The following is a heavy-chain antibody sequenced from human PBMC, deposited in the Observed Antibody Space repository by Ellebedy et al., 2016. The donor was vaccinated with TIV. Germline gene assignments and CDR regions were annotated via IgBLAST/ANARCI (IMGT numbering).Heavy chain of an antibody. V-gene: IGHV3-30*02. Sequence: PGGSLRLSCAASGFSFSGCGMHWVRQAPGKGLEWLSFIRYEGSIKHYADSVKGRFTISRDNSKNTLYLEMNSLRAEDTAVYYCAAINSATDTIIWGQGTLVTVSS. D-gene: IGHD5-24*01. CDR1: GFSFSGCG. J-gene: IGHJ4*02. CDR2: IRYEGSIK. CDR3: AAINSATDTII.